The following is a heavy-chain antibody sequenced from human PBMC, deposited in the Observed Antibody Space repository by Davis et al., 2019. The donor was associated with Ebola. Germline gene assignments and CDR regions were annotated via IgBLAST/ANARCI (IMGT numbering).Heavy chain of an antibody. CDR1: GYTFTSYA. J-gene: IGHJ2*01. D-gene: IGHD3-22*01. Sequence: SVKVSCKASGYTFTSYAISWVRQAPGQGLEWMGRIIPILGIANYAQKFQGRVTITADKSTSTAYMELSSLRSEDTAVYYCARGAIVVVSRWYFDLWGRGTLVTVSS. CDR2: IIPILGIA. V-gene: IGHV1-69*04. CDR3: ARGAIVVVSRWYFDL.